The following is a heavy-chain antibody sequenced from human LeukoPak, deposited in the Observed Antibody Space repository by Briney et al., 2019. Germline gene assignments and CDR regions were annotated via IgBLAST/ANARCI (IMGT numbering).Heavy chain of an antibody. CDR1: GGTFGGYT. Sequence: GASVKVSCKASGGTFGGYTITWVRQAPGQGLEWMGNIIPIFGTADYAQKFQGRVTITTDKSTSTAYMALSSLRAEDTAVYYCARAAGFDYWGQGTLVTVSS. J-gene: IGHJ4*02. V-gene: IGHV1-69*08. CDR2: IIPIFGTA. CDR3: ARAAGFDY.